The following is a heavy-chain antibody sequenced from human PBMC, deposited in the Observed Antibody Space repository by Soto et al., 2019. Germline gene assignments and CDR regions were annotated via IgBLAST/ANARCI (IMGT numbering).Heavy chain of an antibody. D-gene: IGHD3-22*01. Sequence: PGGSLRLSCAASGFTFGSYAMSWVRQAPGKGLEWVSAISGSGGSTYYADSVKGRFTISRDNSKNTLYLQMNSLRAEDTAVYYCAKDLFDYYDSSGSIDYWGQGTLVTVSS. CDR1: GFTFGSYA. V-gene: IGHV3-23*01. J-gene: IGHJ4*02. CDR2: ISGSGGST. CDR3: AKDLFDYYDSSGSIDY.